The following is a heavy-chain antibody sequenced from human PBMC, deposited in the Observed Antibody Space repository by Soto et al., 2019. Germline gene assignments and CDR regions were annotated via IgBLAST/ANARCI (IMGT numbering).Heavy chain of an antibody. CDR1: GLSLSTTGVG. D-gene: IGHD2-21*02. CDR2: IYWDDDK. CDR3: VQSRCGGDCLQSYSSHSYYGLDV. Sequence: QITLKESGPTLVKPTQTLTLTCTFSGLSLSTTGVGVGWIRQPPGKALEWLALIYWDDDKRYSPSLKSRLTLPKDPSKNQVVLTLTNTDPVDTATYYCVQSRCGGDCLQSYSSHSYYGLDVWGQGTTVTVSS. V-gene: IGHV2-5*02. J-gene: IGHJ6*02.